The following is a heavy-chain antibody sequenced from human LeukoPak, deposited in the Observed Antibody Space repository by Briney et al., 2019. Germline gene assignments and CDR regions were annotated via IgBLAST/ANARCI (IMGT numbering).Heavy chain of an antibody. CDR3: ARVYYYDSSGYAIDY. V-gene: IGHV3-7*01. J-gene: IGHJ4*02. Sequence: PGGSLRLSCAASGFTFSSYWMSWVRQAPGKGLEWVANIKQDGSERYYVDSVKGRFTISRDNAKNSLCLQMNSLRAEDTAVYYCARVYYYDSSGYAIDYWGQGTLVTVSS. CDR1: GFTFSSYW. D-gene: IGHD3-22*01. CDR2: IKQDGSER.